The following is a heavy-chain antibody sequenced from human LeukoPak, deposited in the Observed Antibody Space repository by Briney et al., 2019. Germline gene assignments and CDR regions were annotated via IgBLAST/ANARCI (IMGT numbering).Heavy chain of an antibody. CDR2: IYYSGST. J-gene: IGHJ6*03. D-gene: IGHD3-3*01. CDR1: GGSISSYY. CDR3: ARVGSIDTIFGVRSYYYYMDV. V-gene: IGHV4-59*01. Sequence: SETLSLTCTVSGGSISSYYWSWIRQPPGKGLEWIGYIYYSGSTNYNPSLKSRVTISVDTSKNQFSLKLSSVTAADMAVYYCARVGSIDTIFGVRSYYYYMDVWGKGTTVTVSS.